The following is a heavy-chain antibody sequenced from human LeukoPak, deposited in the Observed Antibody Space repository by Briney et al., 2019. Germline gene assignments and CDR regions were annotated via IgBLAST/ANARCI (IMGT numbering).Heavy chain of an antibody. D-gene: IGHD2-2*01. V-gene: IGHV3-15*04. CDR2: IESKTDGGTT. CDR3: TTGYCSSTSCWYYFDY. J-gene: IGHJ4*02. Sequence: KPGGSLRLSCAASGFTFSNAWMSWVRQAPGKGVEWVGRIESKTDGGTTDYAAPVKGRFTNSRDDSKDTLYLQMISLKTEDTAVYYCTTGYCSSTSCWYYFDYWGQGTLVTVSS. CDR1: GFTFSNAW.